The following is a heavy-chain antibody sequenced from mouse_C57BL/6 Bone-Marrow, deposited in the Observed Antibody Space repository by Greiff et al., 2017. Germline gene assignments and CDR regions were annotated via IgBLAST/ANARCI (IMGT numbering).Heavy chain of an antibody. CDR2: IYPGDGDT. CDR3: ARGGVITTVVATYYFDY. V-gene: IGHV1-82*01. Sequence: QVHVKQSGPELVKPGASVKISCKASGYAFSSSWMNWVKQRPGKGLGWIGRIYPGDGDTNYNVKFKGKATLTADKSSSTAYMQLSSLTSEDSAVYFCARGGVITTVVATYYFDYWGQGTTLTVSS. D-gene: IGHD1-1*01. J-gene: IGHJ2*01. CDR1: GYAFSSSW.